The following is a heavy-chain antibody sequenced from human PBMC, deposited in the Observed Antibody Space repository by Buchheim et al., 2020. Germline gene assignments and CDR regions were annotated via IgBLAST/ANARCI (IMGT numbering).Heavy chain of an antibody. D-gene: IGHD6-13*01. V-gene: IGHV3-74*01. J-gene: IGHJ4*02. CDR1: GFTFSSFR. CDR3: ASIYSASSPEDY. CDR2: INSDGIST. Sequence: EVQLVESGGGLVQPGGSLRLSCAASGFTFSSFRMHWVRQAPGKGLVWVSLINSDGISTTYADSVKGRFTVSRDNAKTTLFLQMNSLRVEDTAVYYCASIYSASSPEDYWGQGTL.